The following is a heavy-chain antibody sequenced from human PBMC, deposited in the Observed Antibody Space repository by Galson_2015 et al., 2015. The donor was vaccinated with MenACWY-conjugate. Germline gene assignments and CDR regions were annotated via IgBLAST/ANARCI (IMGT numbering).Heavy chain of an antibody. J-gene: IGHJ4*02. D-gene: IGHD1-7*01. CDR3: ARTALGTTPYFDY. CDR1: GFTVSSNY. Sequence: SLRLSCAASGFTVSSNYMSWVRQAPGKGLEWVSVIYSGGSTYYADSVKGRFTISRDNSKNTLYLQMNSLRAEDTAVYYCARTALGTTPYFDYWGQGTLVTVSS. V-gene: IGHV3-53*01. CDR2: IYSGGST.